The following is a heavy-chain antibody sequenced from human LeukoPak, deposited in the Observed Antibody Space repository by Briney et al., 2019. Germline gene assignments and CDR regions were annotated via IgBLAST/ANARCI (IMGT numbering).Heavy chain of an antibody. D-gene: IGHD5-24*01. CDR2: IDPNTGDS. CDR3: ARRRDGYNYVGTDY. Sequence: ASVKVSCKASEYTFTGYYIHWVRQAPGQGLEWMGWIDPNTGDSNYVQKFQGRVTISADKSISTAYLQWSSLKASDTAMYYCARRRDGYNYVGTDYWGQGTLVTVSS. V-gene: IGHV1-2*02. J-gene: IGHJ4*02. CDR1: EYTFTGYY.